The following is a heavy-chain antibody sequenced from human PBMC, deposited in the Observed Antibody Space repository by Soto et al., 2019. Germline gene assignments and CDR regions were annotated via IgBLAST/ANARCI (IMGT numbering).Heavy chain of an antibody. CDR2: VSSGGGST. D-gene: IGHD5-18*01. CDR3: VKRQLGSYGYDY. Sequence: GGSLRLSCSASGFTFSSFAMHWVRQAPGKGLEYVSAVSSGGGSTYYADSVKGRFTISRDNSKNTLYLQMTSLRVEDTALYHCVKRQLGSYGYDYWGRGTLVTVSS. CDR1: GFTFSSFA. V-gene: IGHV3-64D*08. J-gene: IGHJ4*02.